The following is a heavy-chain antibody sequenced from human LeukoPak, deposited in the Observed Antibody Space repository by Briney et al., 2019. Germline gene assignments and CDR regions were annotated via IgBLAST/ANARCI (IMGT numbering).Heavy chain of an antibody. D-gene: IGHD3-10*01. J-gene: IGHJ1*01. CDR1: EFTVSDAW. V-gene: IGHV3-15*01. CDR2: IKTKTEGGAT. Sequence: KTGGSLRLYCAASEFTVSDAWMSWVRKAPGKGLEWVGRIKTKTEGGATDYANPVKGRFTISRDDSKNTLDLQMNSLKTDDTAVYYCTTDRTPYYDSGNYWGYFQYWGQGALVTVSS. CDR3: TTDRTPYYDSGNYWGYFQY.